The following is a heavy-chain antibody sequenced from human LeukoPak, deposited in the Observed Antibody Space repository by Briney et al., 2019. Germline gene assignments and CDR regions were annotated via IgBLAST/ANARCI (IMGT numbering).Heavy chain of an antibody. Sequence: SETLSLTCTVSGGSISGYYWSWIRQPPGKGLEWIGYIYYRGSTNYNPSLKSRVTISIDTAKNQFSLKLSSVTAADTAVYYCAREAGVVPAAIKGYWGQGTLVTVSS. J-gene: IGHJ4*02. V-gene: IGHV4-59*01. CDR3: AREAGVVPAAIKGY. CDR2: IYYRGST. CDR1: GGSISGYY. D-gene: IGHD2-2*02.